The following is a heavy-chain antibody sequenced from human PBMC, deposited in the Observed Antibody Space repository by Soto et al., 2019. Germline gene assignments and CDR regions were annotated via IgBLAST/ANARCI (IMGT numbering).Heavy chain of an antibody. D-gene: IGHD6-6*01. CDR2: INPSCGST. Sequence: ASVKGCCKASGYTFTGYYMHWVRQAPGQGLEWMGIINPSCGSTSYAQKFQGRVTMTRDTSTSTVYMELSSLRSEDTAVYYCARSPSTLAFDIWGQGTMVTVSS. CDR3: ARSPSTLAFDI. V-gene: IGHV1-46*01. J-gene: IGHJ3*02. CDR1: GYTFTGYY.